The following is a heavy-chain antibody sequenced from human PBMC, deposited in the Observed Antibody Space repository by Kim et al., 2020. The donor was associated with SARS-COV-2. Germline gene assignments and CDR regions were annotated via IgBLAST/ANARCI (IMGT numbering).Heavy chain of an antibody. J-gene: IGHJ5*01. D-gene: IGHD6-13*01. V-gene: IGHV3-21*06. CDR2: LSSSSGYI. Sequence: GGSLRLSCAASGFTFDTYVISWFRQAPGTGLEWVSSLSSSSGYIFYADSVKGRFTISRDNAKNFLYLQLNSLRVEDTAMYYCARGQGVAATNSLWFDSWGQGTLVTVSS. CDR1: GFTFDTYV. CDR3: ARGQGVAATNSLWFDS.